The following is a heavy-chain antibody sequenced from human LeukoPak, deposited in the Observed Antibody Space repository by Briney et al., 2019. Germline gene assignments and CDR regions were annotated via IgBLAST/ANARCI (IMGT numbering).Heavy chain of an antibody. Sequence: GASVKVSCKASGHTFTDYYMHWVRQAPGQGLEWMGRINPNSGGTNYAQKFQGRVTMTRDTSISTAYMELSRLRSDDTAVYYCARVTYSSSSGKLDYWGQGTLVTVSS. D-gene: IGHD6-6*01. CDR1: GHTFTDYY. CDR3: ARVTYSSSSGKLDY. V-gene: IGHV1-2*06. CDR2: INPNSGGT. J-gene: IGHJ4*02.